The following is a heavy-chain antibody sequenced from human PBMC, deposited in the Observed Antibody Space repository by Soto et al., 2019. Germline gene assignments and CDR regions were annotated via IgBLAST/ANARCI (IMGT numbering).Heavy chain of an antibody. CDR3: ARSTIFGVVILSQWFDP. Sequence: GASVKVSCKASGYTFTSYDINWVRQATGQGLEWMGWMNPNSGNTGYAQKFQGRVTMTRNTSISTAYMELSSLRSEDTAVYYCARSTIFGVVILSQWFDPWGQGTLVTVSS. D-gene: IGHD3-3*01. CDR2: MNPNSGNT. V-gene: IGHV1-8*01. CDR1: GYTFTSYD. J-gene: IGHJ5*02.